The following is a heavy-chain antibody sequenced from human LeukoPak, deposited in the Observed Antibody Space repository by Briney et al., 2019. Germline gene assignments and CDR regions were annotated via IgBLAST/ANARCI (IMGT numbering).Heavy chain of an antibody. CDR2: INHSGST. CDR3: ATLRRVAAAGTPDY. J-gene: IGHJ4*02. D-gene: IGHD6-13*01. Sequence: RXPPGXXXEXIXEINHSGSTNYNPSLKSRVTISVDTSKNQFSLKLSSVTAADTAVYYCATLRRVAAAGTPDYWGQGTLVTVSS. V-gene: IGHV4-34*01.